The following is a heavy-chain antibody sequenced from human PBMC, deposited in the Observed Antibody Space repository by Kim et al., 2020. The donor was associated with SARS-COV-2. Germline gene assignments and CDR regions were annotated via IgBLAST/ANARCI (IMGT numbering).Heavy chain of an antibody. CDR3: ARPRYYGEDYFDY. V-gene: IGHV1-3*01. J-gene: IGHJ4*02. Sequence: YSQKFQGRVTITRDTSASTAYMELSSLRSEDTAVYYCARPRYYGEDYFDYWGQGTLVTVSS. D-gene: IGHD3-10*01.